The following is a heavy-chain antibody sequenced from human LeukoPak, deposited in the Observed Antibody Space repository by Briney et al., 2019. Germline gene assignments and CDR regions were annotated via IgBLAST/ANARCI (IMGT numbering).Heavy chain of an antibody. CDR1: GYTFTGYY. Sequence: ASVKVSCKASGYTFTGYYMHWVRQAPGQGLEWMGWINPNSGGTNYAQKFQGRVTMTRDTSISTAYMVLSRLRSDDTAVYYCASDYDSSGYHSHDAFDIWGQGTMVTVSS. CDR2: INPNSGGT. V-gene: IGHV1-2*02. D-gene: IGHD3-22*01. J-gene: IGHJ3*02. CDR3: ASDYDSSGYHSHDAFDI.